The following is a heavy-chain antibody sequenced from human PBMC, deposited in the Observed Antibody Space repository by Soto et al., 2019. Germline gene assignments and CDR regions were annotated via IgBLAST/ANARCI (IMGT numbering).Heavy chain of an antibody. CDR2: ISYDGSNK. D-gene: IGHD1-26*01. V-gene: IGHV3-30-3*01. J-gene: IGHJ4*02. Sequence: QPGGSLRLSCAASGFTFSSYAMHWVRQAPGKGLEWVAVISYDGSNKYYADSVKGRFTISRDNSKNTLYLQMNSLRAEDTAVYYCARPPIVGATRAYFDYWGQGTLVTVSS. CDR1: GFTFSSYA. CDR3: ARPPIVGATRAYFDY.